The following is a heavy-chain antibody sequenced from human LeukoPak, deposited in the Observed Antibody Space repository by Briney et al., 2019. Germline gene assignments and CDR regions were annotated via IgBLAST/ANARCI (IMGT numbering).Heavy chain of an antibody. V-gene: IGHV3-30*04. CDR3: ARDYFPLMIVVVSINY. Sequence: SCKASGYTFSSYAMHWVRQAPGKGLEWVAVISYDGSNKYYADSVKGRFTISRDNSKNTLYLQMNSLRAEDTAVYYCARDYFPLMIVVVSINYWGQGTLVTVSS. J-gene: IGHJ4*02. CDR2: ISYDGSNK. D-gene: IGHD3-22*01. CDR1: GYTFSSYA.